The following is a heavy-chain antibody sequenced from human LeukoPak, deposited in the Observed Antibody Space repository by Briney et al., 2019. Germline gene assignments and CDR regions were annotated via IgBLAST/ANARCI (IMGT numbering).Heavy chain of an antibody. CDR2: ISGSGGST. CDR1: GFTFSSYG. CDR3: AKFSGPLVAAYYYYYMDV. Sequence: QSGGSLRLSCAASGFTFSSYGMSWVRQAPGKGLEWVSAISGSGGSTYYADSVKGRFTISRDNSKNTLYLQMNSLRAEDTAVYYCAKFSGPLVAAYYYYYMDVWGKGTTVTISS. J-gene: IGHJ6*03. V-gene: IGHV3-23*01. D-gene: IGHD2-15*01.